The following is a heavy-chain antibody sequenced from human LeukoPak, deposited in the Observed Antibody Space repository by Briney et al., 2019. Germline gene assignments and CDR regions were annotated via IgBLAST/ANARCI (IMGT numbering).Heavy chain of an antibody. J-gene: IGHJ4*02. CDR3: ARGNLAAAGTDY. V-gene: IGHV3-66*01. Sequence: GGSLRLSCAASGFTVSSNYMSWVRQAPGKGLEWVSVIYSGGSTYYADSVKGRFTISRDNSKNTLYLQMNSLRAEDTAVYYCARGNLAAAGTDYWGQGTLVTVSS. CDR1: GFTVSSNY. D-gene: IGHD6-13*01. CDR2: IYSGGST.